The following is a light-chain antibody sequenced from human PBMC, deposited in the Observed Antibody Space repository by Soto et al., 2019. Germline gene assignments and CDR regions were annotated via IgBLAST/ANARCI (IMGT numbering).Light chain of an antibody. V-gene: IGKV3-20*01. Sequence: EIVLTQSPGTLSLSPGEGATLSCRASQSVYVNLAWYQQKPGQAPRLLIYGASSRATGIPDRFSGSGSGTDFTLTISRLEPEDFAVYYCQQYGSSSTFGPGTKVDIK. CDR3: QQYGSSST. CDR1: QSVYVN. J-gene: IGKJ3*01. CDR2: GAS.